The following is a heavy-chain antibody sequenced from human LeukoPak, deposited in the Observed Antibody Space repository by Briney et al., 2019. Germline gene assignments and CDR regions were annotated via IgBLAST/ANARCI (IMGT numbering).Heavy chain of an antibody. D-gene: IGHD4-17*01. CDR1: GFTFHDYA. Sequence: GGSLRLSCAASGFTFHDYAMHWVRQVPGKGLEWVSGISWNSGNIVYADSVKGRFTTSRDNAKNSLYLQMDSLRAEDMALYYCAKGQTIITMTTFDYWGQGTLVTVSS. V-gene: IGHV3-9*03. J-gene: IGHJ4*02. CDR2: ISWNSGNI. CDR3: AKGQTIITMTTFDY.